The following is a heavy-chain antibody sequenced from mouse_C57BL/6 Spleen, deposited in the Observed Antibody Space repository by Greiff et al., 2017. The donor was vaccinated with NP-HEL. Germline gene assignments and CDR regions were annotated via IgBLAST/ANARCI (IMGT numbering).Heavy chain of an antibody. J-gene: IGHJ3*01. CDR3: ARVRIPPLAC. CDR2: IYPGSGST. V-gene: IGHV1-55*01. Sequence: VQLQQPGAELVKPGASVKMSCKASGYTFTSYWITWVKQRPGQGLEWIGDIYPGSGSTNYNEKFKSKATLTVDKSSSTAYMQLSSLSSEDSAVYYCARVRIPPLACWGQGTLVTVSA. CDR1: GYTFTSYW.